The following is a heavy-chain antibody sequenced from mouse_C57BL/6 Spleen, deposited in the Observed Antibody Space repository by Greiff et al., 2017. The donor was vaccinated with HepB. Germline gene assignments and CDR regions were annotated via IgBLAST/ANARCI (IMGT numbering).Heavy chain of an antibody. CDR1: GYAFTNYL. Sequence: QVQLQQSGAELVRPGTSVKVSCKASGYAFTNYLIEWVKQRPGQGLEWIGVINPGSGGTNYNEKFKGKATLTADKSSSTAYMQLSSLTSEDSAVYFCARWPGGYGGFDYWGQGTTLTVSS. CDR3: ARWPGGYGGFDY. CDR2: INPGSGGT. D-gene: IGHD1-1*02. V-gene: IGHV1-54*01. J-gene: IGHJ2*01.